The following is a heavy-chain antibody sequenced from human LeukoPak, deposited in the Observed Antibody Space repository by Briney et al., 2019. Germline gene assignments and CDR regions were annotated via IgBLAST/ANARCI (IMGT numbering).Heavy chain of an antibody. CDR3: AKRFAATGDY. V-gene: IGHV3-23*01. Sequence: GGSLRLSCAASGFPFSSYAMSWVRQAPGKGLEWLSAISGSGGSTYYADSVKGRFTISRDNSKNTLYLQMNSLRDEDTAVYYCAKRFAATGDYWGQGTLVTVSS. J-gene: IGHJ4*02. D-gene: IGHD3-10*01. CDR1: GFPFSSYA. CDR2: ISGSGGST.